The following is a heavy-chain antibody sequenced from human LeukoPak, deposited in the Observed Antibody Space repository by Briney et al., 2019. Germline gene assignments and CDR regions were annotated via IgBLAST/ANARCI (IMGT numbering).Heavy chain of an antibody. J-gene: IGHJ4*02. CDR2: ISYDGSNK. D-gene: IGHD3-16*01. V-gene: IGHV3-30-3*01. CDR3: ARGFGYYFDY. Sequence: PGGSLRLSCAASGFTFSSYAMHWVRQAPGKGLEGVAVISYDGSNKYYADSVKGRFTISRDNSKNTLYLQMNSLRAEDTAVYYCARGFGYYFDYWGQGTLVTVSS. CDR1: GFTFSSYA.